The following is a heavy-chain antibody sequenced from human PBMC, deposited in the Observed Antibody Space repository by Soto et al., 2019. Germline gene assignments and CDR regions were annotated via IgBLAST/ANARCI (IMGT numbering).Heavy chain of an antibody. CDR2: LSYDGINK. J-gene: IGHJ1*01. D-gene: IGHD4-17*01. CDR1: GFTFNSHG. CDR3: VKPIWGGTVTSDFQH. V-gene: IGHV3-30*18. Sequence: QVQLVESGGGVVQPGRSLRLSCTASGFTFNSHGMHWVRQAPGKGLEWVAGLSYDGINKFYLDSVKGRFTISRDNAKNTVYLHMNSLRADDTALYFCVKPIWGGTVTSDFQHWGQGTLVSVSS.